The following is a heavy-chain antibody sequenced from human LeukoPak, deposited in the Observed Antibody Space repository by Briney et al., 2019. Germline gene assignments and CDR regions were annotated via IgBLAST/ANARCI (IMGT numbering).Heavy chain of an antibody. CDR1: GYTFTSYY. CDR2: INPSGGST. V-gene: IGHV1-46*01. D-gene: IGHD1-26*01. J-gene: IGHJ3*02. Sequence: GASVKVSCKASGYTFTSYYMHWVRQAPGQGLEWMGIINPSGGSTSYAQKFQGRVTMTRDMSTSTVYMELSSLRSEDTAVYYCARSNRVGAREDAFDIWGQGTMVTVSS. CDR3: ARSNRVGAREDAFDI.